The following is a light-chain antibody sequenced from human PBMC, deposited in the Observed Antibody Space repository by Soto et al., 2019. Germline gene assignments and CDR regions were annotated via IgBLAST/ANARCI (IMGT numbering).Light chain of an antibody. CDR2: DAS. V-gene: IGKV1-5*01. Sequence: ELTQNPSARAACVRHLFLVTRRASQSISSWLAWYQQKPGKAPKLLIYDASSLKSGVPSRFSGSGSGTEFTLTISRLQTDDFATYYCQQYDTYWTFGQGPKVDIK. CDR3: QQYDTYWT. J-gene: IGKJ1*01. CDR1: QSISSW.